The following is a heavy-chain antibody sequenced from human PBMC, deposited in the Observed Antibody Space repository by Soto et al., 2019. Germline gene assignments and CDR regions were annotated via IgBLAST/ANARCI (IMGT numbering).Heavy chain of an antibody. V-gene: IGHV3-21*01. CDR1: GFTCSSYS. Sequence: WGSLRLSSAASGFTCSSYSVNWVRQATGKGLEWVSSISSSSSYIYYADSVKGRFTISRDNAKNSLYLQMNSLRAEDTAVYYCARDRNVVRYFDWLLIDYWGQGTMVTVSS. D-gene: IGHD3-9*01. J-gene: IGHJ4*02. CDR2: ISSSSSYI. CDR3: ARDRNVVRYFDWLLIDY.